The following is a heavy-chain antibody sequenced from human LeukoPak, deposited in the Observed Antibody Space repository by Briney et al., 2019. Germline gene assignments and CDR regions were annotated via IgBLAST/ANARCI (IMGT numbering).Heavy chain of an antibody. D-gene: IGHD4-11*01. J-gene: IGHJ3*02. V-gene: IGHV3-21*01. Sequence: PGGSLRLSCAASGFTFSSYSMNWVRQAPGKGLEWVSSISSSSSYIYYADSVKGRFTISRDNAKNSLYLQMNSLRAEDTAVYYCASETLDYSDDPSDAFDIWGQGTMVTVSS. CDR3: ASETLDYSDDPSDAFDI. CDR1: GFTFSSYS. CDR2: ISSSSSYI.